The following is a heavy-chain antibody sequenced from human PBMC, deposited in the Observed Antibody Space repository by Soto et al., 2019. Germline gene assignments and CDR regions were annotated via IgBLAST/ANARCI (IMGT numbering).Heavy chain of an antibody. CDR1: GYTFTRYD. CDR2: INPSGGST. D-gene: IGHD5-18*01. V-gene: IGHV1-46*01. CDR3: ATRDVDKAMVTESTNYYVRDV. J-gene: IGHJ6*02. Sequence: ASVKVSCKASGYTFTRYDMHWVRQAPGQGLEWMGIINPSGGSTSYAQKFQGRVTMTRDTSTSTVYMELSSLRSEDTAVYYCATRDVDKAMVTESTNYYVRDVWAQGPTVP.